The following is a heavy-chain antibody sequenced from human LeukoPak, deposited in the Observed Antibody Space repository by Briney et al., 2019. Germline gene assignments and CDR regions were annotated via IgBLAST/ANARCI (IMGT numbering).Heavy chain of an antibody. D-gene: IGHD6-19*01. CDR2: IYYSGST. CDR1: GYSISSGYY. Sequence: SETLSLTCTVSGYSISSGYYWGWIRQPPGKGLEWIGSIYYSGSTYYNPSLKSRVTISVDTSKNQFSLKLSSVTAADTAVYYCARGPHIAVAGSYFDYWGQGTLVTVSS. J-gene: IGHJ4*02. V-gene: IGHV4-38-2*02. CDR3: ARGPHIAVAGSYFDY.